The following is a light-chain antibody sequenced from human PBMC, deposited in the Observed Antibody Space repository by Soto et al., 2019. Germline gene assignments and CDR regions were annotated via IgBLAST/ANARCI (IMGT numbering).Light chain of an antibody. CDR3: SSYAGSNIYVV. V-gene: IGLV2-8*01. CDR1: SSDVGGYDY. J-gene: IGLJ2*01. Sequence: ALTQPPSASGSPGQSVTISCTGTSSDVGGYDYVSWYQQHPGKAPKLMIYEVSKRPSGVPDRFSGSKSGNTASLTVSGLQAEDEADYYCSSYAGSNIYVVFGGGTKLTVL. CDR2: EVS.